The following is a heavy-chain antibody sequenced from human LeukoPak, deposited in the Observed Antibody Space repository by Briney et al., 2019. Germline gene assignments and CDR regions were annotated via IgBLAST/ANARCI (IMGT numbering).Heavy chain of an antibody. Sequence: ASVKVSCKASGGTFSSYAISWVRQAPGQGLEWMGGIIPIFGTANYAQKFRGRVTITADESTSTAYMELSSLRSEDTAVYYCARDQGIVVVPAARDYYYYGMDVWGQGTTVTVSS. V-gene: IGHV1-69*01. CDR1: GGTFSSYA. CDR2: IIPIFGTA. J-gene: IGHJ6*02. D-gene: IGHD2-2*01. CDR3: ARDQGIVVVPAARDYYYYGMDV.